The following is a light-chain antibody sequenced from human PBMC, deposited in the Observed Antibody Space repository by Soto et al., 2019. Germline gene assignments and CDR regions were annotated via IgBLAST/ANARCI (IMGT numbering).Light chain of an antibody. CDR1: QSVSSY. J-gene: IGKJ5*01. Sequence: EIVMTQSPATLSVSPGETATLSCRASQSVSSYLAWYQQKPGQAPRLLIYGASTRATGIPARFSGSGSGTEFTLTISGLHSEDFAVYSCQQYNDWPLFTFGQGTRLEIK. CDR3: QQYNDWPLFT. CDR2: GAS. V-gene: IGKV3-15*01.